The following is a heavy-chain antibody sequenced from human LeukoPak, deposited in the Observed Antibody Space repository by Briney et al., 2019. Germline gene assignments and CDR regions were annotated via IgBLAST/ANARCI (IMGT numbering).Heavy chain of an antibody. CDR2: IYYSGST. V-gene: IGHV4-59*01. J-gene: IGHJ6*02. CDR3: ARGYSGYYGMDV. Sequence: SETLSLTCTVSGGSISSYYWSWLRQPPGKGLEWIGYIYYSGSTNYNPSLKSRVTISVDTSKNQFSLKLSSVTAADTAVYYCARGYSGYYGMDVWGQGTTVTVSS. D-gene: IGHD2-15*01. CDR1: GGSISSYY.